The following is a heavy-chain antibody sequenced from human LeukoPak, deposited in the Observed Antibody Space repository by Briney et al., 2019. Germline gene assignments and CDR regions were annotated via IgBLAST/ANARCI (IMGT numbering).Heavy chain of an antibody. J-gene: IGHJ4*02. CDR3: ARDQLWPGIAASAPYYFDY. CDR1: GGTFSSYA. V-gene: IGHV1-69*13. Sequence: SVKVSCKASGGTFSSYAISWVRQAPGQGLEWMGGIIPIFGTANYAQKFQGRVTITADESTSTAYMELSSLRSEDTAVYYCARDQLWPGIAASAPYYFDYWGQGTLVTVSS. CDR2: IIPIFGTA. D-gene: IGHD6-13*01.